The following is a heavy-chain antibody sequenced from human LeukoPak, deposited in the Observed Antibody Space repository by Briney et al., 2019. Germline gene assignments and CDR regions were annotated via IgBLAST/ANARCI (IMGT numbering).Heavy chain of an antibody. Sequence: GGSLRLSCAASGFTFSSYSMNWVRQAPGKGLEWVSAIAGSGGGTYYTDSVKGRFTIFRDNSKNTLYLQMNSLRGEDTAVYYCAKRTSSRAFDYWGQGTLVTVSS. CDR3: AKRTSSRAFDY. V-gene: IGHV3-23*01. D-gene: IGHD6-13*01. CDR2: IAGSGGGT. CDR1: GFTFSSYS. J-gene: IGHJ4*02.